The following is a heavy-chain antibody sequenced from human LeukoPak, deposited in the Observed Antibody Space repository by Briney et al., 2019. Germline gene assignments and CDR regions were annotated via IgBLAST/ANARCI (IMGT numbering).Heavy chain of an antibody. J-gene: IGHJ6*02. CDR1: GYTFTSYD. CDR3: ARGLGRYCSSTSCPIYYHYYYGMDV. V-gene: IGHV1-8*01. CDR2: MNPNSGNT. Sequence: ASVKVSCKASGYTFTSYDINWVRQATGQGLEWMGWMNPNSGNTGYAQKFQGRVTMTRNTSISTAYMELSSLRSEDTAVYYCARGLGRYCSSTSCPIYYHYYYGMDVWGQGTTVTVSS. D-gene: IGHD2-2*01.